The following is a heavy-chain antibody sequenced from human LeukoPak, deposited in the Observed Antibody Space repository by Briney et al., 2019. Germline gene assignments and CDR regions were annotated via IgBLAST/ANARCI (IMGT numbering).Heavy chain of an antibody. D-gene: IGHD3-16*02. CDR2: MNPNSGNT. J-gene: IGHJ4*02. CDR1: GYTFTSYY. Sequence: ASVKVSCKASGYTFTSYYMHWLRQATGQGLEWMGWMNPNSGNTGYAQKFRGRVTMTRNTSISTAYMELSSLRSEDTAVYYCARAGRHYVWGSYRPSIDYWGQGTLVTVSS. CDR3: ARAGRHYVWGSYRPSIDY. V-gene: IGHV1-8*02.